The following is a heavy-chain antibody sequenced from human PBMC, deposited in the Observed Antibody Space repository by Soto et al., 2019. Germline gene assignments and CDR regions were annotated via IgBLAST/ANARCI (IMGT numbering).Heavy chain of an antibody. Sequence: VGSLTLSCAPSGFTFTDAWMNSVRPAPGKGLEWVGRSKRKSDGGTTEYAATVKGRFTISRDDSKNTLYLQMDSLKSEDTDVYFRATMSYGAPGDWGQGTLVTVSS. CDR2: SKRKSDGGTT. CDR3: ATMSYGAPGD. D-gene: IGHD2-21*01. CDR1: GFTFTDAW. V-gene: IGHV3-15*07. J-gene: IGHJ4*02.